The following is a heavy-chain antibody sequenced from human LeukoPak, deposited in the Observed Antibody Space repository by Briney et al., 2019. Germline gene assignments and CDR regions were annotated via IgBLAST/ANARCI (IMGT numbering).Heavy chain of an antibody. CDR3: ARYYCSGTTCYSTNWFDT. J-gene: IGHJ5*02. CDR2: IYYSGST. CDR1: GGSINSYY. Sequence: SETLSLTCTVSGGSINSYYWIWIRQPPGKGLEWIGYIYYSGSTNYNPSLRSRVTISIDTSKNQFSLKLSSVAAADTAVYFCARYYCSGTTCYSTNWFDTWGQGTLVTVSS. V-gene: IGHV4-59*01. D-gene: IGHD2-2*01.